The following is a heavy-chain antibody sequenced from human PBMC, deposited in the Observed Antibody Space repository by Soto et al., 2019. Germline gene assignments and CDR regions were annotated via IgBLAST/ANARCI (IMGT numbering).Heavy chain of an antibody. CDR3: ARVVGHGSGSYHYYYYGMDV. J-gene: IGHJ6*02. CDR1: GFTFSSYA. D-gene: IGHD3-10*01. CDR2: ISYDGSNK. Sequence: GGSLRLSCAASGFTFSSYAMHWVRQAPGKGLEWVAVISYDGSNKYYADSVKGRFTISRDNSKNTLYLQMNSLRAEDTAVYYCARVVGHGSGSYHYYYYGMDVWGQGTTVTVSS. V-gene: IGHV3-30-3*01.